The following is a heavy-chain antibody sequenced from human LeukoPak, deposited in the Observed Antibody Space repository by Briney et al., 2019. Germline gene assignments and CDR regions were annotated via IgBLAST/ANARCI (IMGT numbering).Heavy chain of an antibody. CDR3: ARDYVDYYDSSGYQGD. D-gene: IGHD3-22*01. J-gene: IGHJ4*02. V-gene: IGHV1-46*01. CDR2: INPSGGST. Sequence: ASVKVSCKASGYTFTSYYMHWVRQAPGQGLEWMGIINPSGGSTSYAQKFQGRVTMTRDTSTSTAYMELSSLRSEDTAVYYCARDYVDYYDSSGYQGDWGQGTLVTVSS. CDR1: GYTFTSYY.